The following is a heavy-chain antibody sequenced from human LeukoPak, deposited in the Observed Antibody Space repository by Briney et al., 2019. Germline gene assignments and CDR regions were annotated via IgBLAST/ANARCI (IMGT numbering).Heavy chain of an antibody. CDR3: ARDLSSSSTAYLQH. CDR1: GFTFSSYS. D-gene: IGHD6-6*01. J-gene: IGHJ1*01. V-gene: IGHV3-21*01. CDR2: ISSSSNYI. Sequence: GGSLRLSCAASGFTFSSYSMNWVRQAPGKGLEWVSSISSSSNYIYYADSVEGRFTISRDDAKNSLYLQMNSLRAEDTAVYYCARDLSSSSTAYLQHWGQGTLVTVSS.